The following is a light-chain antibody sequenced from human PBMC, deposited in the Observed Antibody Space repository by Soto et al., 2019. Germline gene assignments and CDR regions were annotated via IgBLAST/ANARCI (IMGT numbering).Light chain of an antibody. CDR2: LTS. CDR1: QAVNTR. J-gene: IGKJ1*01. CDR3: QQYVTSSPRT. V-gene: IGKV3D-11*03. Sequence: IVLTQSPATLSSFPGDRVTLSCRASQAVNTRLAWYQHKPGQAPRLLIYLTSNRAAGIPARFSGSGSGTDFTLTISSLEPEDFAVYYCQQYVTSSPRTFGQGTKVDIK.